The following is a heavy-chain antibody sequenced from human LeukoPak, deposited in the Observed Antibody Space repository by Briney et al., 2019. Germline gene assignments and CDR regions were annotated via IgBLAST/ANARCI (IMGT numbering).Heavy chain of an antibody. D-gene: IGHD2-2*01. J-gene: IGHJ6*02. CDR3: ARHPDCTRTSCYVDYYGMDV. CDR2: INPGDSDT. CDR1: GYRFTSYW. Sequence: GESLRISCKGSGYRFTSYWIGWVRQMPGKGLEWMGIINPGDSDTRYSPSFQGQVTISADKSISTAYLQWSSLKASDTAMYYCARHPDCTRTSCYVDYYGMDVWGQGTTVTVSS. V-gene: IGHV5-51*01.